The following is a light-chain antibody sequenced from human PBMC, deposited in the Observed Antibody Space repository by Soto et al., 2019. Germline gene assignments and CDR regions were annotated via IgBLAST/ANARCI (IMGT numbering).Light chain of an antibody. V-gene: IGLV3-25*03. Sequence: SYELTQPPSVSVSPGQTARITCSGDALPKQYAYWYQQKPGQAPVLVIYKDSERPSGIPERFSGSSSGTTVTLTISGVQAEDEADYYCQSADSSGTLGVFCGGTKLTVL. CDR2: KDS. CDR1: ALPKQY. CDR3: QSADSSGTLGV. J-gene: IGLJ2*01.